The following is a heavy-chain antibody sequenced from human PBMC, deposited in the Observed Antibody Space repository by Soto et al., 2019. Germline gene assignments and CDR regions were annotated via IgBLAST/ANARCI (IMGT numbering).Heavy chain of an antibody. J-gene: IGHJ4*02. D-gene: IGHD2-2*01. CDR1: GFTFSSYA. Sequence: PGGSLRLSCAASGFTFSSYAMSWVRQAPGKGLEWVSAISGSGGSTYYADSVKGRFTISRDNSKNTLYLQMNSLRAEDTAVYYCAKDLVRIVVVPAAIFIAAAGTIDYWGQGTLVTVSS. CDR3: AKDLVRIVVVPAAIFIAAAGTIDY. CDR2: ISGSGGST. V-gene: IGHV3-23*01.